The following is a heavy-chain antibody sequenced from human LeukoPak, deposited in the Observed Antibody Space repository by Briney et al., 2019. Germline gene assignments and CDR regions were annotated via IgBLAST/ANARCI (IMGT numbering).Heavy chain of an antibody. J-gene: IGHJ3*02. Sequence: AGSLRLSCAASGFSFSSHGMHWVRQAPGKGLEYVSTIISNGGSTYYANSVKDRFTISRDNSKNTLYLQMGSLRAEDTALYYCARDMMGAPKALDIWGQGPMVTVSS. V-gene: IGHV3-64*01. CDR3: ARDMMGAPKALDI. CDR2: IISNGGST. CDR1: GFSFSSHG. D-gene: IGHD1-26*01.